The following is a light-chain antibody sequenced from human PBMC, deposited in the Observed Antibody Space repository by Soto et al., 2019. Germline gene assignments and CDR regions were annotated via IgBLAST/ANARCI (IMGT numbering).Light chain of an antibody. Sequence: PGERATLSCRASQSVWSSLLAWYQHKPSQTPRLLIYGASSRATGIPDRFSGSGSGTDFTLTISRLEPEDFAVYYCQQYGRPWTFGQGTKVEIK. CDR2: GAS. CDR3: QQYGRPWT. J-gene: IGKJ1*01. V-gene: IGKV3-20*01. CDR1: QSVWSSL.